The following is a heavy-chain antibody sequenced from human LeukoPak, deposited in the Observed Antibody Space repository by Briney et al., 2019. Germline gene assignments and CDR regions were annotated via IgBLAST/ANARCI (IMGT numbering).Heavy chain of an antibody. CDR2: IKSKVDGGTA. J-gene: IGHJ4*02. CDR1: GFTFSNAW. Sequence: GGSLRLSCAASGFTFSNAWMSWLRQAPGQGLEWVGRIKSKVDGGTADYAAPVKGRFTISRDDSKDTLYLQLSSLQTEDTAVYYCTTGIRGGEAYWGQGTLVTVSS. V-gene: IGHV3-15*01. CDR3: TTGIRGGEAY. D-gene: IGHD3-16*01.